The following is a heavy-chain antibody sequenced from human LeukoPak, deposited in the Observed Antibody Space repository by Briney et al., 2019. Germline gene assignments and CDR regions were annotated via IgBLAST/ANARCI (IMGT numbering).Heavy chain of an antibody. CDR3: ARGREKQQLEPWSRGPMSYFDY. CDR1: GGSIGSYY. CDR2: IYDSGST. J-gene: IGHJ4*02. V-gene: IGHV4-59*12. D-gene: IGHD1-1*01. Sequence: PSETLSLTCTVSGGSIGSYYWSWIRQPPGKGLEWIGYIYDSGSTNYNPSLKSRVTISVDTSKNQFSLKVRSVTAADTAVYYCARGREKQQLEPWSRGPMSYFDYWGQGSLVTVSS.